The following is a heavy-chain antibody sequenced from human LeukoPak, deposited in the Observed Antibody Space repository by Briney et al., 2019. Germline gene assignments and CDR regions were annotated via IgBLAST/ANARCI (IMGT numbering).Heavy chain of an antibody. CDR3: ARIEQQLVYFGY. D-gene: IGHD6-13*01. Sequence: ASVKVSFKASGFTFNAYYMHWVRQAPGQGLEWMGWINPNSGGTDYAQKFQGRVTMTRDTSISTVYMELSRLRSDDTAVYYCARIEQQLVYFGYWGQGTLVTVSS. V-gene: IGHV1-2*02. CDR2: INPNSGGT. CDR1: GFTFNAYY. J-gene: IGHJ4*02.